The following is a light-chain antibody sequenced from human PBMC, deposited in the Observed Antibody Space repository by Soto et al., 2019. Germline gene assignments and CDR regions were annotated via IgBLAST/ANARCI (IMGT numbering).Light chain of an antibody. V-gene: IGKV3D-15*01. CDR3: QQYNNYPQVT. Sequence: EIVMTQSPATLSVSAGERATLSCRASQSVSSNLAWYQQKPGQAPRLLIYGASTTSTGIPARFSGSGSGTEITLTISSLQSQDFAVYYCQQYNNYPQVTFGGGTKVEIK. CDR2: GAS. J-gene: IGKJ4*01. CDR1: QSVSSN.